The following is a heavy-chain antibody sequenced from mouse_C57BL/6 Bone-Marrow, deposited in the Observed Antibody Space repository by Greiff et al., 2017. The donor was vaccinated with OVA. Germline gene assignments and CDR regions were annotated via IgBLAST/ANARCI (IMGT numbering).Heavy chain of an antibody. CDR3: ARDGPRTGTPFAY. D-gene: IGHD4-1*01. CDR2: ISYDGSN. CDR1: GYSITSGYY. Sequence: EVQLVESGPGLVKPSQSLSLTCSVTGYSITSGYYWNWIRQFPGNKLEWMGYISYDGSNNYNPSLKNRISITRDTSKNQFFLKLNSVTTEDTATYYCARDGPRTGTPFAYWGQGTLVTVSA. J-gene: IGHJ3*01. V-gene: IGHV3-6*01.